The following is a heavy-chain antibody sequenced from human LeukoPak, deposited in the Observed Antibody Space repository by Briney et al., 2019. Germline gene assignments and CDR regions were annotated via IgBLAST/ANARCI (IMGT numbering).Heavy chain of an antibody. CDR3: ARARQEPNWFDP. V-gene: IGHV1-69*05. D-gene: IGHD1-14*01. J-gene: IGHJ5*02. CDR2: IIPIFGTA. CDR1: GGSFSSYA. Sequence: ASVKVSCKASGGSFSSYAISWVRKAPGQGLEWMVRIIPIFGTANYAQKFRGRVTITTDASTSTAYMELSSLRSEDTAVYYCARARQEPNWFDPWGQGTLVTVSS.